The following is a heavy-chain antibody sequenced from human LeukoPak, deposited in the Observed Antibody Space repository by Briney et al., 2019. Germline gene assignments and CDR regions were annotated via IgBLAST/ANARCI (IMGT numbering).Heavy chain of an antibody. V-gene: IGHV3-9*01. CDR3: AKVSYSSSWYGAFDI. D-gene: IGHD6-13*01. CDR1: GFTFDDYA. Sequence: GGSLRLSCAASGFTFDDYAMHWVRQAPGKGLEWVSGISWNSGSIGYADSVKGRFTISRDNAKNSLYLQMNSLRAEDTALYYCAKVSYSSSWYGAFDIWGQGTMVTVSS. J-gene: IGHJ3*02. CDR2: ISWNSGSI.